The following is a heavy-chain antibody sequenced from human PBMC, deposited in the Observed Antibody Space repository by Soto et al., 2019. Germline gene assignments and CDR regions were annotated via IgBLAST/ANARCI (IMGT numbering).Heavy chain of an antibody. CDR1: GGTFSSYA. D-gene: IGHD3-22*01. Sequence: ASVKVSCKASGGTFSSYAISWVRQAPGQGLEWMGGIIPIFGTANYAQKFQGRVTITADESTSTAYMELSSLRSEDTAVYYRARFRYYDSSGFYGMDVWGQGTTVTV. CDR2: IIPIFGTA. V-gene: IGHV1-69*13. CDR3: ARFRYYDSSGFYGMDV. J-gene: IGHJ6*02.